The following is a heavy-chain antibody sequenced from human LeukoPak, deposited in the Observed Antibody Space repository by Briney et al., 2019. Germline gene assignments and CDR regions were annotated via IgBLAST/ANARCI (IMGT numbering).Heavy chain of an antibody. V-gene: IGHV2-5*02. J-gene: IGHJ4*02. CDR1: GFSLSTRGVG. CDR3: AHRWVGSSWYWVYFDY. CDR2: IYWDDDK. D-gene: IGHD6-13*01. Sequence: SGPTLLNPTPTLTLTFTFSGFSLSTRGVGVGWIRQPPGKALEWLALIYWDDDKRYSPSLKSRLTITKDTSRNQVVLTMTNMDPVDTATYYCAHRWVGSSWYWVYFDYWGQGTLVTVSS.